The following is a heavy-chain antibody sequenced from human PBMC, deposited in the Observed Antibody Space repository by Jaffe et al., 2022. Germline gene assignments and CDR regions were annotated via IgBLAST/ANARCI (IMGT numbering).Heavy chain of an antibody. CDR2: IYTSGST. Sequence: QVQLQESGPGLVKPSQTLSLTCTVSGGSISSGSYYWSWIRQPAGKGLEWIGRIYTSGSTNYNPSLKSRVTISVDTSKNQFSLKLSSVTAADTAVYYCATTAKIKDSSGYQPSSYFDYWGQGTLVTVSS. J-gene: IGHJ4*02. CDR3: ATTAKIKDSSGYQPSSYFDY. CDR1: GGSISSGSYY. V-gene: IGHV4-61*02. D-gene: IGHD3-22*01.